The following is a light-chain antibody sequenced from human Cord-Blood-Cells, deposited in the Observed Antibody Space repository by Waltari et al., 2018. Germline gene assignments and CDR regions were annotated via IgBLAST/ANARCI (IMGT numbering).Light chain of an antibody. J-gene: IGLJ2*01. CDR2: EVS. Sequence: QSALTQPPSASGSPGPSVTISCTGTSSDVGGYNSVLWYQQHPGKAPKLMIYEVSKRPSGVPDRFSGSKSGNTASLTVSGLQAEDEADYYCSSYAGSNNLVFGGGTKLTVL. CDR1: SSDVGGYNS. CDR3: SSYAGSNNLV. V-gene: IGLV2-8*01.